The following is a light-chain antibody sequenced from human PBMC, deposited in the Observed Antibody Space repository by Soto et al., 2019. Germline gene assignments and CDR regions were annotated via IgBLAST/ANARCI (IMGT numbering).Light chain of an antibody. CDR1: QSVSSNH. CDR2: GGS. J-gene: IGKJ1*01. V-gene: IGKV3-20*01. CDR3: QQYSSSRT. Sequence: DIVLTQSPGTLSLSPGERATLSCRASQSVSSNHLAWYQQKPGQAPRLLIYGGSSRATGIPVRFSGSGSETDFTLTITKLEPEDFAVYYCQQYSSSRTFGQGTKVDIK.